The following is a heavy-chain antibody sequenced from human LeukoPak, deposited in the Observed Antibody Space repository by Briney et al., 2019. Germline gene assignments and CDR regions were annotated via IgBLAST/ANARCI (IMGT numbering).Heavy chain of an antibody. CDR1: GGSFSGYY. D-gene: IGHD6-19*01. V-gene: IGHV4-34*01. CDR3: GRARSSGWYLGRYFDY. J-gene: IGHJ4*02. Sequence: SETLSLTCAVYGGSFSGYYWSWIRQPSGKGLEWIGEINHSGSTNYNPSPKSRVTISVDTSKNQFSLKLSSVTAADTAVYYCGRARSSGWYLGRYFDYWGQGTLVTVSS. CDR2: INHSGST.